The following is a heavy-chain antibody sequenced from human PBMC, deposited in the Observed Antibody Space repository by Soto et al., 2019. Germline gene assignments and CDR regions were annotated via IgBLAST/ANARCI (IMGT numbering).Heavy chain of an antibody. D-gene: IGHD3-10*01. CDR3: ARQAMLRGPISGGGMDV. V-gene: IGHV4-39*01. CDR1: VGSISNTDNY. CDR2: INYSGST. J-gene: IGHJ6*02. Sequence: PSETLSLTCTVCVGSISNTDNYWGWIRQPPGKGLEWFGSINYSGSTYYNPSLKSRVTISVDTSKNQFSLKLSSVTATDTAVYYCARQAMLRGPISGGGMDVWGQGTTVTVSS.